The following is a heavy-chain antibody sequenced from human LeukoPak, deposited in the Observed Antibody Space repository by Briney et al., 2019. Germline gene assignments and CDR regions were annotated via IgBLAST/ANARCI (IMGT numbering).Heavy chain of an antibody. CDR1: GYTFTGYY. D-gene: IGHD3-22*01. J-gene: IGHJ4*02. Sequence: ASVKVSCKASGYTFTGYYMHWVRQAPGQGLEWMGWINPNSGGANYAQKFQGRVTMTRDTSISTAYMELSRLRSDDTAVYYCARDRSYYDSSGPWDYWGQGTLVTVSS. CDR3: ARDRSYYDSSGPWDY. V-gene: IGHV1-2*02. CDR2: INPNSGGA.